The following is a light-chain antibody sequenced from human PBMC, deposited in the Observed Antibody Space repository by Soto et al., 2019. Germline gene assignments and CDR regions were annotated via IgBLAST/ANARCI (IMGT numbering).Light chain of an antibody. V-gene: IGKV3-15*01. CDR2: GAS. Sequence: EILMTQPPATVSVSPGGRATLSCRASQPIASNVAWYQQRPGQPPRLLIFGASTRASDVPDGFTGSGSGTQFTLTIASLHSEDFAVYFCQQYNNWPYTFGQGTKVEI. J-gene: IGKJ2*01. CDR1: QPIASN. CDR3: QQYNNWPYT.